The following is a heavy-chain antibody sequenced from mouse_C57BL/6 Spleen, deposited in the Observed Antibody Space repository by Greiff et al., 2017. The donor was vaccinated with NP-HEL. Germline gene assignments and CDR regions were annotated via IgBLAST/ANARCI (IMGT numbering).Heavy chain of an antibody. V-gene: IGHV7-1*01. CDR3: ARDALYDQGYAMDY. J-gene: IGHJ4*01. Sequence: EVMLVESGGGLVQSGRSLRLSCATSGFTFSDFYMEWVRQAPGKGLEWIAASRNKANDYTTEYSASVKGRFIVSRDTSQSILYLQMNALRAEDTAIYYCARDALYDQGYAMDYWGQGTSVTVSS. CDR2: SRNKANDYTT. CDR1: GFTFSDFY. D-gene: IGHD2-3*01.